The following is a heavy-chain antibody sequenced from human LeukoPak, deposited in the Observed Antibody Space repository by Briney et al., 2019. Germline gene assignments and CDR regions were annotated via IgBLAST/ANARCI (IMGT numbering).Heavy chain of an antibody. V-gene: IGHV1-8*01. CDR2: MDPNSGTT. CDR1: GYTFTSYD. D-gene: IGHD1-1*01. Sequence: ASVKVSCKASGYTFTSYDINWVRQATGQGLAWMGWMDPNSGTTGYAQKFQGRVTMTRNTSISTAYMELSSLRSEDTAVYYCARMEGPHDYWGQGTLVTVSS. CDR3: ARMEGPHDY. J-gene: IGHJ4*02.